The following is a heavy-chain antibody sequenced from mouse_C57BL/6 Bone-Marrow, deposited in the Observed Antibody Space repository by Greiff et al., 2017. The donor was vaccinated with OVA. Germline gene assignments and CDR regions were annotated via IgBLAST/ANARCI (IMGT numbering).Heavy chain of an antibody. D-gene: IGHD3-2*02. CDR3: TRDSSGYVWFAY. V-gene: IGHV6-6*01. J-gene: IGHJ3*01. CDR2: IRNKANNHAT. CDR1: GFTFSDAW. Sequence: EVKVEESGGGLVQPGGSMKLSCAASGFTFSDAWMDWVRQSPEKGLEWVAEIRNKANNHATYYAESVKGRFTISRDDSKSRVYLQMNSLRAVDTGIYYCTRDSSGYVWFAYWGQGTLVTVSA.